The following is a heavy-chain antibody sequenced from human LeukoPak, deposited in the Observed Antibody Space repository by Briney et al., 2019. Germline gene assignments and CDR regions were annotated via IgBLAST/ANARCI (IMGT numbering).Heavy chain of an antibody. D-gene: IGHD6-6*01. J-gene: IGHJ6*03. CDR1: GYTFTGYY. CDR3: ARGPSKYSSSSRDYYYMDV. V-gene: IGHV1-3*03. Sequence: ASVKVSCKASGYTFTGYYMHWVRQAPGQRLEWMGWISAGNGNTKYSQEFQGRVTITRDTSASTAYMELSSLRSEDMAVYYCARGPSKYSSSSRDYYYMDVWGKGTTVTVSS. CDR2: ISAGNGNT.